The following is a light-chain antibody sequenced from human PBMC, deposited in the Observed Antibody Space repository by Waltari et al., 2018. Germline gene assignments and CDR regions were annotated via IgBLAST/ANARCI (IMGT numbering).Light chain of an antibody. J-gene: IGLJ2*01. V-gene: IGLV2-14*01. Sequence: QSALTQPAPVSGSPGQAIIISCTGTGSAVGGYDYVSWYQQYPGKAPRLIIYDVYNRPSGVSNRFSGSKSDNTASLTISGLQAEDESVYYCSSYTSSGVVFGGGTKLTVL. CDR3: SSYTSSGVV. CDR1: GSAVGGYDY. CDR2: DVY.